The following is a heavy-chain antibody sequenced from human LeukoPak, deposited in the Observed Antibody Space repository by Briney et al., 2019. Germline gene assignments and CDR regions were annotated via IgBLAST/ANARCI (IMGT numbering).Heavy chain of an antibody. CDR3: ARDPHHPGYYYYSMDV. CDR2: ISAYNGNT. V-gene: IGHV1-18*01. Sequence: ASVKVSCKASGYTFTSYGISWVRQAPGQGLEWMGWISAYNGNTNYAQKLQGRVTMTTDTSTSTAYMELRSLRSDDTAVYYCARDPHHPGYYYYSMDVWGQGTTVTVSS. J-gene: IGHJ6*02. CDR1: GYTFTSYG.